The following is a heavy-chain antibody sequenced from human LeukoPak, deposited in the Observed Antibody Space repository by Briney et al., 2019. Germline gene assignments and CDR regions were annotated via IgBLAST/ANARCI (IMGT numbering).Heavy chain of an antibody. D-gene: IGHD6-6*01. J-gene: IGHJ3*02. V-gene: IGHV3-23*01. CDR1: GFTFSSYA. CDR2: VITSGTNT. CDR3: AKSVRRAFDI. Sequence: GGSLRLSCAASGFTFSSYAMSWVRQAPGKGLEWASGVITSGTNTYYADSVKGRFTISRDNSRNTLYLQMNSLRAEDTALYYCAKSVRRAFDIWGQGTMVTVSS.